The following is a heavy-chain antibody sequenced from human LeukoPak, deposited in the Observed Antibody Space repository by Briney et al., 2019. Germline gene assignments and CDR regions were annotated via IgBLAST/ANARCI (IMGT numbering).Heavy chain of an antibody. Sequence: GRSLRLSCAASGFTLGDYDIHWVRQAPGKGLEWVSSISSNSGSIGYADSVKGRFTVSRDNTKNSLYLQMNSLRAEDTALYYCLTSSFDHWGQGTLVTVSS. V-gene: IGHV3-9*01. CDR3: LTSSFDH. CDR1: GFTLGDYD. J-gene: IGHJ4*02. CDR2: ISSNSGSI.